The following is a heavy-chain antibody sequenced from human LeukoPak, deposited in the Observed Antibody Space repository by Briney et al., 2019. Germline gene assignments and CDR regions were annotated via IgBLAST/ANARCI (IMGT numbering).Heavy chain of an antibody. CDR3: AKDQTVLLWFGDYYYGMDV. Sequence: GGSLRLPCAASGFTFSSYAMSWVRQAPGKGLEWVSAISGSGGSTYYADSVEGRFTISRDNSKNTLYLQMNSLRAEDTALYYCAKDQTVLLWFGDYYYGMDVWGQGTTVTVSS. V-gene: IGHV3-23*01. J-gene: IGHJ6*02. CDR2: ISGSGGST. D-gene: IGHD3-10*01. CDR1: GFTFSSYA.